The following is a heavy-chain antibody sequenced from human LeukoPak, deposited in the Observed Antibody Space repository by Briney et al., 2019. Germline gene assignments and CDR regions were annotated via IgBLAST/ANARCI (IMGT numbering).Heavy chain of an antibody. CDR3: ARQVRQHLGRAGVDC. D-gene: IGHD6-13*01. CDR1: GGSINSDDYF. V-gene: IGHV4-31*03. Sequence: PSQTLSLTCIVSGGSINSDDYFYNWIRQHPGKDLEWIGFIHYSGGAYYNPSLKSRVTISVDTSKNQFSLNLKSVTAADTAVYYCARQVRQHLGRAGVDCWGQGTLVTVSS. CDR2: IHYSGGA. J-gene: IGHJ4*02.